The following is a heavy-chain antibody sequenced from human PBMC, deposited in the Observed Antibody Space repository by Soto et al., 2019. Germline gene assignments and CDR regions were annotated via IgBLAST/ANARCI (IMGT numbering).Heavy chain of an antibody. CDR2: ISGSGGST. Sequence: EVQLLESGGGLVQPGGSLRLSCAASGFTFSSYAMSWVRQAPGKGLEWVSAISGSGGSTYYADSVKGRFTISRDNSKNTLYLQMNSLRAEDTAVYYCAKDQTYYYDSSGYPYYFDYWGQGTLVTVSS. D-gene: IGHD3-22*01. J-gene: IGHJ4*02. CDR1: GFTFSSYA. V-gene: IGHV3-23*01. CDR3: AKDQTYYYDSSGYPYYFDY.